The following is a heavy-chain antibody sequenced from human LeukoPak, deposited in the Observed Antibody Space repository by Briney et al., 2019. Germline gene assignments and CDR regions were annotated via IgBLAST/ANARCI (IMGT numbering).Heavy chain of an antibody. CDR3: ARVNVVESATRIWFDP. CDR2: MNPVSGNT. CDR1: GYTFTSFD. V-gene: IGHV1-8*01. J-gene: IGHJ5*02. Sequence: ASVKVSCKASGYTFTSFDINWVRQATGQGLEWMGWMNPVSGNTGYAQQFQGRVTMTRNTSISTAYMELSSLRSEDTAVYHCARVNVVESATRIWFDPWGQGTLVTVSS. D-gene: IGHD2-2*01.